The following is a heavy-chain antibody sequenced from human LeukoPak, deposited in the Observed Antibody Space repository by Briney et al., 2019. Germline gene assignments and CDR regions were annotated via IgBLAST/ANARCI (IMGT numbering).Heavy chain of an antibody. D-gene: IGHD6-13*01. Sequence: PGGSLRLSCAASGFTFSSYGMHWVRQAPGKGLEWVAFIRYDGSNKYYADSVKGRFTISRDNSKNTLYLQMNSLRAEDTAVYYCAKDIYSSSWYSVGYYYYGMDVWGQGTTVTVSS. CDR2: IRYDGSNK. CDR3: AKDIYSSSWYSVGYYYYGMDV. J-gene: IGHJ6*02. CDR1: GFTFSSYG. V-gene: IGHV3-30*02.